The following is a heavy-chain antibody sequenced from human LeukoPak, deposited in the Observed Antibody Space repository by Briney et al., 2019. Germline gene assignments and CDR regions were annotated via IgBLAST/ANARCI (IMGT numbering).Heavy chain of an antibody. CDR3: ARDLQYKPGDY. D-gene: IGHD4-11*01. J-gene: IGHJ4*02. CDR1: GFTFSSYW. V-gene: IGHV3-74*01. CDR2: INTDGSST. Sequence: LSGGSLRLSCAASGFTFSSYWMHWVRQAPGKGLVWVSSINTDGSSTTYADSVKGRFTIPRDNAKNTLYLQMNSLRAEDTAVYYCARDLQYKPGDYWGQGTLVTVSS.